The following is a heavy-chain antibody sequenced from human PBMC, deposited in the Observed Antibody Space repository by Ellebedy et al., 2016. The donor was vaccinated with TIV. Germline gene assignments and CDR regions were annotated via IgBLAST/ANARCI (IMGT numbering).Heavy chain of an antibody. CDR1: GDSVSSNSAA. D-gene: IGHD1-14*01. Sequence: SQTLSLTCVVSGDSVSSNSAAWNWIRQSPSRGLEWLGRTYYRSKWYMDSAESVKSRISITPDTSKNQFSLRVNSVTAADTAVYYCARGNLGYFGVWGRGTPVTVSS. V-gene: IGHV6-1*01. CDR3: ARGNLGYFGV. CDR2: TYYRSKWYM. J-gene: IGHJ2*01.